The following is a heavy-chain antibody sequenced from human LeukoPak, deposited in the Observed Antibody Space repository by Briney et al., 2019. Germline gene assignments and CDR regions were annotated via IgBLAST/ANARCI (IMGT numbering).Heavy chain of an antibody. CDR2: ISSSSSYI. CDR3: ARPGTGYSDAFDI. D-gene: IGHD3/OR15-3a*01. J-gene: IGHJ3*02. CDR1: GFTFSNAW. V-gene: IGHV3-21*01. Sequence: GGSLRLSCAASGFTFSNAWMSWVRQAPGKGLEWVSSISSSSSYIYYADSVKGRFTLSRDNAKNSLYLQMDSLRAEDTAVYYCARPGTGYSDAFDIWGQGTMVTVSS.